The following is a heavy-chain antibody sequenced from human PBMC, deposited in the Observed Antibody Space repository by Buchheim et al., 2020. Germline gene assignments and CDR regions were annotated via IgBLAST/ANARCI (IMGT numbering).Heavy chain of an antibody. CDR3: AKGPSRYSSRGYFDY. J-gene: IGHJ4*02. CDR2: IWYDGSNK. Sequence: QVQLVESGGGVVQPGRSLRLSCAASGFTFSSYGMHWVRQAPGKGLEWVAVIWYDGSNKYYADSVKGRFTISRDNSKNTLYLQMNSLRAEDTAVYYCAKGPSRYSSRGYFDYWGQGTL. V-gene: IGHV3-33*06. D-gene: IGHD6-13*01. CDR1: GFTFSSYG.